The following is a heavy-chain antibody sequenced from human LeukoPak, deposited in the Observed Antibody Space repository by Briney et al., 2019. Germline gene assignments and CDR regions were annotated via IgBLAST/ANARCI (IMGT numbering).Heavy chain of an antibody. J-gene: IGHJ5*02. CDR1: GGSISSYY. CDR3: AGRAVAGLNWFDP. CDR2: IYTSGST. V-gene: IGHV4-4*07. Sequence: PSETLSLTCTVSGGSISSYYWSWIRQPAGKGLEWIGRIYTSGSTNYNPSLKSRVTMSVDTSKNQFSLKLSSVTAADAAVYYCAGRAVAGLNWFDPWGQGTLVTVSS. D-gene: IGHD6-19*01.